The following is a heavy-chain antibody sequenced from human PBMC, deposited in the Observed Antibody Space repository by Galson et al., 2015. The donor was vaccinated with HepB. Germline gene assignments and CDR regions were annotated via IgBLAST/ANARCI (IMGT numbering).Heavy chain of an antibody. Sequence: LSLTCTVSGGSISSYYWSWIRQPPGKGLEWIGYIYYSGSTNYNPSLKSRVTISVDTSKNQFSLKLSSVTAADTAVYHCARVGVGYYYGSGGGFDYWGQGTLVTVSS. CDR1: GGSISSYY. D-gene: IGHD3-10*01. CDR3: ARVGVGYYYGSGGGFDY. J-gene: IGHJ4*02. V-gene: IGHV4-59*01. CDR2: IYYSGST.